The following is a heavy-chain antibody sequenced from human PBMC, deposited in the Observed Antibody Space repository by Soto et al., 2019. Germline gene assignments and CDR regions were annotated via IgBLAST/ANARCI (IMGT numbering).Heavy chain of an antibody. D-gene: IGHD2-21*02. J-gene: IGHJ6*02. CDR2: ISYDGSNK. CDR1: GFTFSSYG. V-gene: IGHV3-30*18. CDR3: AKDLIVVVTATTYGMDV. Sequence: QVQLVESGGGVVQPGRSLRLSWAAYGFTFSSYGMHWVRQAPGKGLEWVAVISYDGSNKFYADSVKGRFTISRDNSKNTLYLQMNSLRAEDTAVYYCAKDLIVVVTATTYGMDVWGQGTTVTVSS.